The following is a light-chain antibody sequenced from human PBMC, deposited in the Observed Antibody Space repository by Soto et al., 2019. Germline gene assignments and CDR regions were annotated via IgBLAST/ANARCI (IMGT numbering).Light chain of an antibody. CDR2: DAS. Sequence: DIQMTQSPSSLSASVGDRVTITCQASRDISNYLNWYQQKPGKAPKLLIHDASTLETGVPSRFSGSGSGTDFTFTISSLQPEDIATYYCQQYDNLPLTFGGGTKVEIK. CDR1: RDISNY. J-gene: IGKJ4*01. V-gene: IGKV1-33*01. CDR3: QQYDNLPLT.